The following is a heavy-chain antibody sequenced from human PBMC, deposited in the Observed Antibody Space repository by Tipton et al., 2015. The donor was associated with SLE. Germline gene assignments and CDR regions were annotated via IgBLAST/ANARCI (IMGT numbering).Heavy chain of an antibody. CDR1: GVFISTSSDY. V-gene: IGHV4-39*01. CDR3: ARQSFGGSWEFDY. Sequence: TLSLTCTVSGVFISTSSDYWGWIRPPPGKGLEWIGDIFYSGSTYYNPSLESRVTMSVDTSKNQFSLKLRSVTAADTAVYFCARQSFGGSWEFDYWGQGALVTVSS. CDR2: IFYSGST. D-gene: IGHD3-16*01. J-gene: IGHJ4*02.